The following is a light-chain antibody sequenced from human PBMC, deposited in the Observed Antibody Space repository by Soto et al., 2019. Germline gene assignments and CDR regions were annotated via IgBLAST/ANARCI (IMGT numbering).Light chain of an antibody. CDR1: NIGSKR. V-gene: IGLV3-21*04. J-gene: IGLJ1*01. Sequence: SYELTQPPSVSVAPEKTARLTCGGDNIGSKRVHWYRQKPGQAPVLVIYYDSDRPSGIPERFSGSNSGNTSTLTIKRVEAGDEADYYCQVGDIITANYVFATGTNLTVL. CDR3: QVGDIITANYV. CDR2: YDS.